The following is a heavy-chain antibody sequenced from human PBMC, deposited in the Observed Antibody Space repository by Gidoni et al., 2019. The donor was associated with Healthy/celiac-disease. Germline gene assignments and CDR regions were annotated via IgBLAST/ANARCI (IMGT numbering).Heavy chain of an antibody. D-gene: IGHD1-7*01. CDR3: ARDVGWNYVEYYGMDV. CDR2: IYSGGST. Sequence: EVQLVASGGGWVKPGGSLRLSCAASGFTDSSNYMSWVRQAPGKGLEWVSVIYSGGSTYYADSVKGRFTISRDNSKNTLYLQMNSLRAEDTAVYYCARDVGWNYVEYYGMDVWGQGTTVTVSS. CDR1: GFTDSSNY. V-gene: IGHV3-66*01. J-gene: IGHJ6*02.